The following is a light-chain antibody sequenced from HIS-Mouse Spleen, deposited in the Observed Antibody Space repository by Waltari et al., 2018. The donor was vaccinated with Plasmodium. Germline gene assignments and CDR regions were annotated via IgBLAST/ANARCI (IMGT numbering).Light chain of an antibody. CDR2: EDS. CDR1: ALPTKY. V-gene: IGLV3-10*01. Sequence: SYELTQPPSVSVSPGQTARITCSGDALPTKYAYWYQKKSGPAPVLVIYEDSKRPAGIPKIFSGSSSGTMATLTISGAQVEDEADYYCYATDSSGNHRVFGGGTKLTVL. J-gene: IGLJ3*02. CDR3: YATDSSGNHRV.